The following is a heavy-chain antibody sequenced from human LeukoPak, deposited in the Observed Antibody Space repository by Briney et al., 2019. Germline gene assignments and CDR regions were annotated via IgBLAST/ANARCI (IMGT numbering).Heavy chain of an antibody. V-gene: IGHV5-51*01. CDR3: ARLPYMGPIDY. Sequence: GESLKISCKGSGYTFNNYWIGWVRQMPGKGLEWMGIIYPSDSDTRFSPSFQGQVSFSADTSISTAYLQWSDLKPSDTAMYYCARLPYMGPIDYWGQGTLVTVSS. CDR2: IYPSDSDT. J-gene: IGHJ4*02. CDR1: GYTFNNYW. D-gene: IGHD1-14*01.